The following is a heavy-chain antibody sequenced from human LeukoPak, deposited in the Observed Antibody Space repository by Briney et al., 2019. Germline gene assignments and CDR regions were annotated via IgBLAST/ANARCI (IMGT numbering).Heavy chain of an antibody. J-gene: IGHJ4*02. V-gene: IGHV4-39*01. Sequence: SETLSLTXTVSGGSISSSSYYWGWIRQPPGKGLEWIGSFYYSGSTYYNPSLKSRVTISLDTSKNQFSLRLSSVTAADTALYYCATLGGTYYGDFDSWGQGTLVTVSS. CDR1: GGSISSSSYY. D-gene: IGHD1-26*01. CDR2: FYYSGST. CDR3: ATLGGTYYGDFDS.